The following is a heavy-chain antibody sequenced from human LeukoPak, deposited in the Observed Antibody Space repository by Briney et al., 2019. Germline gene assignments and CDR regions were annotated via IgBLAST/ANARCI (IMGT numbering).Heavy chain of an antibody. CDR2: IGSGDDL. V-gene: IGHV3-23*01. D-gene: IGHD5/OR15-5a*01. J-gene: IGHJ4*02. CDR3: AKDATPGNSVYDHFDY. CDR1: GFTFRIHA. Sequence: GGSLRLSCAASGFTFRIHAMSWVRQAPGKGLEWVSTIGSGDDLHYADSVKGRFTVSRDDPQNTLYLQMNSLRAEDAAIYYCAKDATPGNSVYDHFDYWGQGTLVTVPS.